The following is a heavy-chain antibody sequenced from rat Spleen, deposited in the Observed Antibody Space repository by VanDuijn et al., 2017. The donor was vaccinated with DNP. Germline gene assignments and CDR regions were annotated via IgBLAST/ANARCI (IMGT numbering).Heavy chain of an antibody. CDR3: TRRGY. J-gene: IGHJ2*01. V-gene: IGHV5-31*01. CDR2: ITDTGDGT. CDR1: GFIFSNYW. D-gene: IGHD4-3*01. Sequence: EVQLVESGGGPVQPGRSLKISCIASGFIFSNYWMTWIRQAPGKGLEWVASITDTGDGTYYPDSVKGRFTISRDNAKSTLYLQMNSLRSEDTATYYCTRRGYWGQGVMVTVSS.